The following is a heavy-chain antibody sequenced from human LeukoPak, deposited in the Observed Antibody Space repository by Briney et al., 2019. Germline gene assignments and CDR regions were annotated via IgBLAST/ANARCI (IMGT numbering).Heavy chain of an antibody. D-gene: IGHD5-12*01. V-gene: IGHV3-11*01. CDR3: APTQGYSGYDRGLGPFDY. Sequence: GGSLRLSCAASGFTFSDYYMSWIRQAPGKGLEWVSYISSSGSTIYYADSVKGRFTISRDNAKNSLYLQMNSLRAEDTAVYYCAPTQGYSGYDRGLGPFDYWGQGTLVTVSS. CDR1: GFTFSDYY. CDR2: ISSSGSTI. J-gene: IGHJ4*02.